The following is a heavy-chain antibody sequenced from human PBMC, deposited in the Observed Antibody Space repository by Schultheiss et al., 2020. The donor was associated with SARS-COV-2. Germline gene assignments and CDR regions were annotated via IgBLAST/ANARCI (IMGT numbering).Heavy chain of an antibody. D-gene: IGHD4-17*01. V-gene: IGHV3-23*01. J-gene: IGHJ3*02. CDR2: ISGSGGST. Sequence: GGSLRLSCAASGFTFSSYAMSWVRQAPGKGLEWVSAISGSGGSTYYADSVEGRFTISRDNSKNTLYLQMNSLKTEDTAVYYCTTETTVTTGGIVAFDIWGQGTMVTVSS. CDR1: GFTFSSYA. CDR3: TTETTVTTGGIVAFDI.